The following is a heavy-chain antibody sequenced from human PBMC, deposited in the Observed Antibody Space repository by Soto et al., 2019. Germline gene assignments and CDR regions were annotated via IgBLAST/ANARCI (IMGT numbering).Heavy chain of an antibody. D-gene: IGHD1-20*01. V-gene: IGHV3-30*18. J-gene: IGHJ4*02. CDR1: GFTFSSYG. CDR2: ISYDGSNK. Sequence: RLSCAASGFTFSSYGMHWVRQAPGKGLERVAVISYDGSNKYYADSVKGRFTISRDNSKNTLYLQMNSLRAEDTAVYYCAKRGDQFNWNYVDYWGQGTLVTV. CDR3: AKRGDQFNWNYVDY.